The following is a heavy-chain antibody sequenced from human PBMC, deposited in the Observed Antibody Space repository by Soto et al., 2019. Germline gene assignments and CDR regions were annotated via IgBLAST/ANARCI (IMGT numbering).Heavy chain of an antibody. J-gene: IGHJ4*02. CDR1: GYAFTTYG. D-gene: IGHD1-1*01. V-gene: IGHV1-18*01. CDR3: ARGRYGDY. Sequence: QVHLVQSGADVKKPGASVKVACKGSGYAFTTYGITWVRQAPGQGLEWMGWISAHNGNTNYAQKLQGRVTVTRDTSTSTAYMELRSLRSDDTAVYYCARGRYGDYWGQGDLVTVS. CDR2: ISAHNGNT.